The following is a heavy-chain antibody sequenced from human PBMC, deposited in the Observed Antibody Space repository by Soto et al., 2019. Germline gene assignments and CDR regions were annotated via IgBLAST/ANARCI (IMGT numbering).Heavy chain of an antibody. CDR1: GGSISSYY. D-gene: IGHD3-16*01. CDR2: IYYSGST. J-gene: IGHJ6*03. CDR3: ARRVSDPGGMYYYYYYMDV. Sequence: SEILSLTCTVSGGSISSYYWSWIRQPPGKGLEWIGYIYYSGSTNYNPSLKGRVTISVDTSKNQFSLKLSSVTAADTAVYYCARRVSDPGGMYYYYYYMDVWGKGTTVTVSS. V-gene: IGHV4-59*08.